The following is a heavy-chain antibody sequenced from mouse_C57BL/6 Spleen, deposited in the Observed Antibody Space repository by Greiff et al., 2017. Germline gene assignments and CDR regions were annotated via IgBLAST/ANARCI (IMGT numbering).Heavy chain of an antibody. V-gene: IGHV1-52*01. CDR1: GYTFTSYW. CDR2: IDPSDSET. Sequence: QVQLQQPGAELVRPGSSVKLSCKASGYTFTSYWMHWVKQRPIQGLEWIGNIDPSDSETNYNQKFKDKATLTVDKSSSTAYMQLSSLTSEDSAVYYCARRDYYAMGYWGQGTSVTVSS. CDR3: ARRDYYAMGY. J-gene: IGHJ4*01.